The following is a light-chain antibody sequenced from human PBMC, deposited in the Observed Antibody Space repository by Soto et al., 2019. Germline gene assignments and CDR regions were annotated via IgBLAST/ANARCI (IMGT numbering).Light chain of an antibody. CDR2: EVS. CDR3: SSYTSSSTPYV. Sequence: HSELAQPAPVAGSPGLCITISCTGTSSDFVGYNYVSWYQQHPGEAPKLMIYEVSNRPSGVSNRFSGSKSGNTTSLTISVLQADDEADYYCSSYTSSSTPYVFGTGTKVTAL. CDR1: SSDFVGYNY. V-gene: IGLV2-14*01. J-gene: IGLJ1*01.